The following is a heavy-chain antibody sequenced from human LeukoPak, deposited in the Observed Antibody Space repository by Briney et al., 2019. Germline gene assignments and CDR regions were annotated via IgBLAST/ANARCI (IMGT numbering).Heavy chain of an antibody. CDR2: MNPNSGNT. J-gene: IGHJ6*02. D-gene: IGHD2-2*01. CDR3: ASTDIVVVPAANYYYYGMDV. CDR1: GYNFTSYD. V-gene: IGHV1-8*01. Sequence: GASVEVSCKASGYNFTSYDINWVRQATGQGLEWVGWMNPNSGNTGYAQKFQGRVTMTRNTSISTAYLELSSLRSEDTAVYYCASTDIVVVPAANYYYYGMDVWGQGTTVTVSS.